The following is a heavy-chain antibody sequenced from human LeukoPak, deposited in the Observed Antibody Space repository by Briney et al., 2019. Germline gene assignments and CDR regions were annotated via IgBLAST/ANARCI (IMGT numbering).Heavy chain of an antibody. V-gene: IGHV1-2*02. CDR1: GYTFTAYY. J-gene: IGHJ4*02. D-gene: IGHD6-13*01. CDR3: ARDGKAAALFGDY. Sequence: GASVKVSCKASGYTFTAYYIHWVRQAPGQGLEWMGWINPNSDATNYAQKFEGRVTMTRDTSISTAYMELSRLISDDTAVYYCARDGKAAALFGDYWGQGTLVAVSS. CDR2: INPNSDAT.